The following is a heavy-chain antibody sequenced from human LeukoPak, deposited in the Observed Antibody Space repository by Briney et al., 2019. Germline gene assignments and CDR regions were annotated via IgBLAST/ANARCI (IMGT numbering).Heavy chain of an antibody. CDR1: GFTFSSYW. V-gene: IGHV3-74*01. CDR2: INSDGSST. CDR3: ASTSYYDFWSGWRPAGEYFQH. D-gene: IGHD3-3*01. J-gene: IGHJ1*01. Sequence: PGGSLGLSCAASGFTFSSYWMHWVRQAPGKGLGGVSRINSDGSSTIYADSVKGRFTISRDNAKNTLYLQMNSLRAEDTAVYYCASTSYYDFWSGWRPAGEYFQHWGQGTLVTVSS.